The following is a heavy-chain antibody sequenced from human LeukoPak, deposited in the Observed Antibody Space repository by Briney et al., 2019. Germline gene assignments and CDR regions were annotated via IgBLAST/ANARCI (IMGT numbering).Heavy chain of an antibody. D-gene: IGHD3-22*01. Sequence: SETLSLTCFVSGGSMIRNTYYWAWIRQPPGKGLEWIGSIYYSGSTYYKPSLRSRVTISVDTSKNQFSLKLSSVTAADTAVYYCARGYGYYDSSGYPYYFDYWGQGTLVTVSS. V-gene: IGHV4-39*07. CDR1: GGSMIRNTYY. CDR2: IYYSGST. J-gene: IGHJ4*02. CDR3: ARGYGYYDSSGYPYYFDY.